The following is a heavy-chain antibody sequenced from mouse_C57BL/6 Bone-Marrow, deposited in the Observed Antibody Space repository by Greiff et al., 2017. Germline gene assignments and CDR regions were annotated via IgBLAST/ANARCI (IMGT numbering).Heavy chain of an antibody. CDR2: IYPGSGST. J-gene: IGHJ4*01. D-gene: IGHD2-3*01. CDR1: GYTFTSYW. CDR3: AGGYYGNAMDY. V-gene: IGHV1-55*01. Sequence: QVQLQQPGAELVKPGASVKMSCKASGYTFTSYWITWVKQRPGQGLEWIGDIYPGSGSTNYNEKFKSKATLTVDTSSSTSYMQLSSLTSEDSAVYYCAGGYYGNAMDYWGQGTSVTVSS.